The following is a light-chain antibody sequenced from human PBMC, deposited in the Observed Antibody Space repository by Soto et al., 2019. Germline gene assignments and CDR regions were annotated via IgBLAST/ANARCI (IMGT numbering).Light chain of an antibody. CDR3: CSYAGGGAWV. J-gene: IGLJ3*02. CDR2: EVS. Sequence: ALTQPASVSGSPGQSITISCTGSSGDIVNYDLVSWYQQIPGRAPKLMIFEVSRRPSGVSERFSGSKSGNTASLTISGLQAEDEADFHCCSYAGGGAWVFGGGTKVTVL. V-gene: IGLV2-23*02. CDR1: SGDIVNYDL.